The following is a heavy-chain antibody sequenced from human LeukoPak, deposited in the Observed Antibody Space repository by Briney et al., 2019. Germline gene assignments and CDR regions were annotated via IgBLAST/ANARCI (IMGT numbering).Heavy chain of an antibody. D-gene: IGHD1-26*01. Sequence: SETLSLTCAVSGGSISSSNWWSWVRPPPGEGVEWIGEIYHSGSTNYNPSLKSRVTISVDKSKNQFSLKLSSVTAADTAVYYCAGLPGLRGGSHYFDYWGEGTLVTVSS. CDR3: AGLPGLRGGSHYFDY. CDR2: IYHSGST. J-gene: IGHJ4*02. CDR1: GGSISSSNW. V-gene: IGHV4-4*02.